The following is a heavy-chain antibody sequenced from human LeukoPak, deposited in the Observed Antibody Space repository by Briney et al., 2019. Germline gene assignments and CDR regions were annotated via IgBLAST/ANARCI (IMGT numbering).Heavy chain of an antibody. CDR3: TASVLYVDTAMEIYY. CDR2: IRSKANSYAT. Sequence: PGGSLRLSCAASGFTFSGSAMHWVRQASGKGLEWVGRIRSKANSYATAYAASVKGRFTISRDDSKNTAYLQMNSLKTEDTAVYYCTASVLYVDTAMEIYYWGQGTLVTVSS. V-gene: IGHV3-73*01. D-gene: IGHD5-18*01. J-gene: IGHJ4*02. CDR1: GFTFSGSA.